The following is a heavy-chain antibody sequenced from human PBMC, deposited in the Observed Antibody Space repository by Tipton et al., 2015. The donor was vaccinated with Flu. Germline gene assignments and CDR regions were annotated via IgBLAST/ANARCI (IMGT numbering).Heavy chain of an antibody. V-gene: IGHV4-59*12. CDR1: GVSITSDY. J-gene: IGHJ4*02. D-gene: IGHD6-19*01. Sequence: LRLSCTVSGVSITSDYWSWIRQSPGKGLEWIGYVYYSGGHNEYNPSLQSRITISLDTSKNQFSLKLTSVTAADTAVYFCARRRAVAGNFDIWGQGTLVSVSS. CDR3: ARRRAVAGNFDI. CDR2: VYYSGGH.